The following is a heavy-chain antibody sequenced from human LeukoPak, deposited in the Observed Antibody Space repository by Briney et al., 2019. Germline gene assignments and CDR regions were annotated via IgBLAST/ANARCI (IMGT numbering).Heavy chain of an antibody. CDR2: IFYSGST. J-gene: IGHJ4*02. CDR1: GGSISSYC. CDR3: ARFRGRDYYDSSGYKYYFDY. D-gene: IGHD3-22*01. Sequence: SETLSLTCTVSGGSISSYCWSWIRQPPGKGLEWIGYIFYSGSTNYNPSLKSRVTISVDTSKNQFSLKLSSVTAADTAVYYCARFRGRDYYDSSGYKYYFDYWGQGTLVTVSS. V-gene: IGHV4-59*01.